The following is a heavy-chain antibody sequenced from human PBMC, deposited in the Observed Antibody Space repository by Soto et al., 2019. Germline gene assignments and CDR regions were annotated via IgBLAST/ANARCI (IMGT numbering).Heavy chain of an antibody. Sequence: QVQLVQSGAEVKKPGSSVKVSCKASGGTFSSYAISWVRQAPGQGLEWMGGIIPIFGTANYAQKFQGRVTITADESTSTAYMELSSLRSEATAVYYCARGRPAAAGTEGEEDANWFDPWGQGTLVTVSS. J-gene: IGHJ5*02. CDR3: ARGRPAAAGTEGEEDANWFDP. CDR2: IIPIFGTA. CDR1: GGTFSSYA. V-gene: IGHV1-69*01. D-gene: IGHD6-13*01.